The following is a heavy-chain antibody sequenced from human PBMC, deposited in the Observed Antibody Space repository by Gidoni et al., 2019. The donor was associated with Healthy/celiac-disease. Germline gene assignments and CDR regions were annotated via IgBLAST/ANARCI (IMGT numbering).Heavy chain of an antibody. CDR1: GRSFSGYY. J-gene: IGHJ4*02. Sequence: QVQLQQWGAGLLQPAETLSPTCAVCGRSFSGYYCSWIRQPPGKGLELIGEIKHSERTHYNPPLKSRVNISVDTSYNQFSLQLGSVTAADSAVYYCARGRQLVWDYWGQGTLVTVSS. D-gene: IGHD6-6*01. CDR3: ARGRQLVWDY. CDR2: IKHSERT. V-gene: IGHV4-34*01.